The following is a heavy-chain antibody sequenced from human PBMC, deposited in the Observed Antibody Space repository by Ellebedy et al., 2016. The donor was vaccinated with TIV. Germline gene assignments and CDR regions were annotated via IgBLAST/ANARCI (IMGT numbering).Heavy chain of an antibody. D-gene: IGHD5-24*01. Sequence: SETLSLTXAVYGGSFSGYYWSWIRQPPGKGLEWIGEINHSGSTNYNPSLKSRVTISVDTSKNQFSLKLSSVTAADTAVYYCARERPFFDYWGQGTLVTVSS. CDR1: GGSFSGYY. CDR3: ARERPFFDY. CDR2: INHSGST. V-gene: IGHV4-34*01. J-gene: IGHJ4*02.